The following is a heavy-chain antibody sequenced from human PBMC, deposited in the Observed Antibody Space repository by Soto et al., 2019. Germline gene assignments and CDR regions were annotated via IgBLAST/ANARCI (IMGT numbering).Heavy chain of an antibody. J-gene: IGHJ6*02. V-gene: IGHV4-31*03. D-gene: IGHD3-16*01. CDR2: IYYSGST. CDR1: GGSISSGGYY. CDR3: ARALWPRHTYDYGMDV. Sequence: QVQLQESGPGLVKPSQTLSLTCTVSGGSISSGGYYWSWIRQHPGKGLEWIGYIYYSGSTYYNPSLKSRVTISVDTSKNQFSLKLSSVTAADTAVYYCARALWPRHTYDYGMDVWGQGTTVTVSS.